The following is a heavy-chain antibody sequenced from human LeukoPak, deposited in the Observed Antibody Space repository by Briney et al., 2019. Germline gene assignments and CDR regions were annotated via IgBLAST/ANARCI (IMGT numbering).Heavy chain of an antibody. CDR3: AGAPNYDFWSGYPGGTTDY. Sequence: GGSLRLSCAASGFTFSSYWMNWVRQASGKGLVWVSRIASDGSSTTYADSVKGRLTISRDNSKNTLYLQMNSLRAEDTAVYYCAGAPNYDFWSGYPGGTTDYWGQGTLVTVSS. CDR1: GFTFSSYW. V-gene: IGHV3-74*01. D-gene: IGHD3-3*01. J-gene: IGHJ4*02. CDR2: IASDGSST.